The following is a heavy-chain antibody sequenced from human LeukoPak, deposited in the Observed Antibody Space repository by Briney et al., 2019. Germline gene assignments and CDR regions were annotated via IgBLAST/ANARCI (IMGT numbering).Heavy chain of an antibody. D-gene: IGHD3-10*01. Sequence: GGSLRLSCAASGFTFSSYAMHWVRQAPGKGLEWVAVISYDGSNKYYADSVKGRFTISRDNSKNTLYLQMNSLRAEDTAVYYCANFGSVMSIGECFDYWGQGTLVTVSS. CDR3: ANFGSVMSIGECFDY. V-gene: IGHV3-30*04. CDR2: ISYDGSNK. J-gene: IGHJ4*02. CDR1: GFTFSSYA.